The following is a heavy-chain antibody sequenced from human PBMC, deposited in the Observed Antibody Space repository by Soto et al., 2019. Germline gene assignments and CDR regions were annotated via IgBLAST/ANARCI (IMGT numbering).Heavy chain of an antibody. CDR1: GGTFSSYT. J-gene: IGHJ6*03. CDR2: IIPILGIA. Sequence: SVKVSCKASGGTFSSYTISWVRQAPGQGLEWMGRIIPILGIANYAQKFQGRVTITADKSTSTAYMELSSLRSEDTAVYYCARDRFTGYDFWNHTNYYYYYYMDVWGKGTTVTVSS. D-gene: IGHD3-3*01. V-gene: IGHV1-69*04. CDR3: ARDRFTGYDFWNHTNYYYYYYMDV.